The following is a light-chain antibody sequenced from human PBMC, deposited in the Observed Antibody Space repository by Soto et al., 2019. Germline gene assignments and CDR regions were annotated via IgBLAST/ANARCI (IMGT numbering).Light chain of an antibody. CDR3: QQSYSTPYT. CDR2: GAS. Sequence: DIQMTQSPSSLSASVGDRVTITCRASQGISTYLNWYQQKPGKAPKLLIYGASSLQSGVPSRFSGSGSGTDFTLTISSLQPEDFATYYCQQSYSTPYTLGQGTRLEIK. CDR1: QGISTY. J-gene: IGKJ5*01. V-gene: IGKV1-39*01.